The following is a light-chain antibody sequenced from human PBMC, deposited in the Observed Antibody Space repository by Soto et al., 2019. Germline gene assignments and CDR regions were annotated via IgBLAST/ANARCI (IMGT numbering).Light chain of an antibody. V-gene: IGLV2-14*01. CDR1: SSDVGGSNY. Sequence: QSVLTQPASVSGSPGQSITISCTGTSSDVGGSNYVSWYQQHPGIAPKLMIYDVTNRPSGVSHRFSGSRSGNTASLTISGLQAEDEADYYCSSYRSGTVVFGGGTKLT. J-gene: IGLJ2*01. CDR2: DVT. CDR3: SSYRSGTVV.